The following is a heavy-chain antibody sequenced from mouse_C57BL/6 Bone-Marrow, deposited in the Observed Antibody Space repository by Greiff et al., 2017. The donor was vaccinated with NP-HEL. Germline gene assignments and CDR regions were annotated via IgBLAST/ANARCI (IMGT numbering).Heavy chain of an antibody. V-gene: IGHV5-6*02. Sequence: EVKLVESGGDLVKPGGSLKLSCAASGFTFSSYGMSWVRQTPDKRLEWVATISSGGSYTYYPDSVKGRFTISRDNAKNTLYLQMSSLKSEDTAMYYCARRPLTCYWYFDVWGTGTTVTVSS. CDR3: ARRPLTCYWYFDV. D-gene: IGHD1-3*01. CDR1: GFTFSSYG. CDR2: ISSGGSYT. J-gene: IGHJ1*03.